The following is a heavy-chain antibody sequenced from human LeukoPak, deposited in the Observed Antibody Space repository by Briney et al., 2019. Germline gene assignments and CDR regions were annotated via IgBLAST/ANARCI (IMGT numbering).Heavy chain of an antibody. Sequence: GGSLRPSCAASGFTFSSYEMNWVRQAPGKGREWVSYISSSGSSIYYAASVKGRFTISRDNAKNSLYLQMNSLRAEDTAVYYCARSTYGDYSPYFDYWGQGTLVTVSS. V-gene: IGHV3-48*03. D-gene: IGHD4-17*01. CDR3: ARSTYGDYSPYFDY. CDR1: GFTFSSYE. CDR2: ISSSGSSI. J-gene: IGHJ4*02.